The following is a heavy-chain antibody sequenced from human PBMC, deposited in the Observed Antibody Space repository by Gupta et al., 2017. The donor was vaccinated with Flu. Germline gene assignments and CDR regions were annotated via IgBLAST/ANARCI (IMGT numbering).Heavy chain of an antibody. Sequence: EVQLLESGGGLVQPGWSLRLSCAASGFTFSSYAMSWVRQAPGKGLEWVLAISGSGGSKYYADAGKGRFTISRDNSKNTLYLQMNSMRAEDTAVYYCAKDGGRGWYQCFDYWGQGTLVTVSS. CDR2: ISGSGGSK. CDR1: GFTFSSYA. V-gene: IGHV3-23*01. CDR3: AKDGGRGWYQCFDY. J-gene: IGHJ4*02. D-gene: IGHD6-19*01.